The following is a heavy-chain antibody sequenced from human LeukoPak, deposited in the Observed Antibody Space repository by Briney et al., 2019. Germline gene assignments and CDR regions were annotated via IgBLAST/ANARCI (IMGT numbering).Heavy chain of an antibody. J-gene: IGHJ4*02. V-gene: IGHV3-21*01. CDR3: ATPLGTSPIAAAGKSHG. CDR1: GFSFSSYA. Sequence: PGGSLRLSCAASGFSFSSYAMSWVRQAPGRGLEWVSSISSSSSYIYYADSVKGRFTISRDNAKNSLYLQMNSLRAEDTAVYYCATPLGTSPIAAAGKSHGWGQGTLVTVSS. D-gene: IGHD6-13*01. CDR2: ISSSSSYI.